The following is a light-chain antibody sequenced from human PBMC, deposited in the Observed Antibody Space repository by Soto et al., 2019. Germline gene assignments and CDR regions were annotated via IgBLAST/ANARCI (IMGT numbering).Light chain of an antibody. V-gene: IGLV2-14*01. CDR2: EVT. Sequence: QSVLTQPASVSGSPGQSITISCTGTSSDVGGYNYVSWYQQHPGKAPKLMIYEVTNRPSGVSIRFSASKSGNTASLTISGLQAEDEADYYCSSYTSSSTLVVVGGGTKLTVL. CDR1: SSDVGGYNY. J-gene: IGLJ2*01. CDR3: SSYTSSSTLVV.